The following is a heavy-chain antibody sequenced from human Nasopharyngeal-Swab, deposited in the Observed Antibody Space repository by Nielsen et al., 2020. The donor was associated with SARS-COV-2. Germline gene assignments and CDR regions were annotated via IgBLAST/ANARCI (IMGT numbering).Heavy chain of an antibody. CDR3: AREEITMVRGVIILDWFDP. CDR1: GFPLSSHW. CDR2: IKQDGSEK. J-gene: IGHJ5*02. Sequence: LSLTCAASGFPLSSHWMSWVRQAPGKGLEWVANIKQDGSEKYYVDPVKGRFTISRDNAKNSLYLQMNSLRAEDTAVYYCAREEITMVRGVIILDWFDPWGQGTLVTVSS. D-gene: IGHD3-10*01. V-gene: IGHV3-7*01.